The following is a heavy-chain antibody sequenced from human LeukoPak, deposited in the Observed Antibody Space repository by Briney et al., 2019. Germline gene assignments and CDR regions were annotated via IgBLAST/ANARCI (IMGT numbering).Heavy chain of an antibody. CDR2: MNPNSGNT. CDR1: GYTFASYD. J-gene: IGHJ4*02. V-gene: IGHV1-8*01. CDR3: ARSRAIAAAGLGY. D-gene: IGHD6-13*01. Sequence: ASVKVSCKASGYTFASYDINWVRQATGQGLEWMGWMNPNSGNTGYAQKFQGRVTMTRNTSISTAYMELSSLRSEDTAVYYCARSRAIAAAGLGYWGQGTLVTVSS.